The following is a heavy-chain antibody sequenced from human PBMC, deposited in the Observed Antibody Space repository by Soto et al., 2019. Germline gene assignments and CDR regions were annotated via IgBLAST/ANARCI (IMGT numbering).Heavy chain of an antibody. J-gene: IGHJ5*02. CDR2: ISQDGHG. D-gene: IGHD2-8*01. CDR3: VRESAGSGPNWFDT. CDR1: ADSTSYSRYS. Sequence: SETLSLTCSVLADSTSYSRYSWGWIRQSPEKGLEWMGSISQDGHGYYNPSLKSRVSISVDRPENQFSLKLSSVAAADTAVYYCVRESAGSGPNWFDTWGPGTLVTVSS. V-gene: IGHV4-39*07.